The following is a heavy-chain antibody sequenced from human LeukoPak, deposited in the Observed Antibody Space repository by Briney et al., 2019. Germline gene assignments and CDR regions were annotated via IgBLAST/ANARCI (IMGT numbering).Heavy chain of an antibody. CDR2: MNPNSGNT. Sequence: RASVKVSCKASGYTFTSYDINWVRQDTGQGLEWMGWMNPNSGNTGYAQKFQGRVTMTRSTPITTAYMELSSLRPEDTAVYYCVRCAVGCYYNYGIDAWGQGTTVTVSS. D-gene: IGHD2-8*01. CDR3: VRCAVGCYYNYGIDA. J-gene: IGHJ6*02. CDR1: GYTFTSYD. V-gene: IGHV1-8*01.